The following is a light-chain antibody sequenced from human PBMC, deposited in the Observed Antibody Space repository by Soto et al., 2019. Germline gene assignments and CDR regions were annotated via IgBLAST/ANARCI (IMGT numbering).Light chain of an antibody. J-gene: IGLJ1*01. CDR2: EVS. Sequence: QSALTQPASVSGSPGQSITISCTGTSSDVGSYNFVSWYQQLPGKAPKLMIYEVSNRPSGVSNRFSGSKSGNTASLTISGLQAEDEADYYRSSYTTSSNYVFGSGTRSPS. V-gene: IGLV2-14*01. CDR1: SSDVGSYNF. CDR3: SSYTTSSNYV.